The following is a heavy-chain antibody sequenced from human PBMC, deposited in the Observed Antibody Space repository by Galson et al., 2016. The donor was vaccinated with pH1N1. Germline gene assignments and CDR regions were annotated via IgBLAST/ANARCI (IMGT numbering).Heavy chain of an antibody. J-gene: IGHJ4*02. Sequence: SVKVSCKASGGAFNNYASNWVRQAPGQGLEWMGGLIPILDSAHYAQKFQDRITITADESTRTAYLELSSLRSEDTAMYFCARGYSKSSQFDYWGQGTLVTVSS. V-gene: IGHV1-69*13. CDR2: LIPILDSA. D-gene: IGHD5-12*01. CDR1: GGAFNNYA. CDR3: ARGYSKSSQFDY.